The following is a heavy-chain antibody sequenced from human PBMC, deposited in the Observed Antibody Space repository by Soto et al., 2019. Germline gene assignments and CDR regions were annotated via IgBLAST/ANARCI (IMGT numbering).Heavy chain of an antibody. V-gene: IGHV3-23*01. D-gene: IGHD3-16*02. Sequence: PGGSLRLSCEDSGFTFSSYAMNWVRQAPGKGLEWVSAISQSGGTINYADSVKDRFTISRDNSKNTLYLQMNSLRAEDTAIYYCAKDLSLGAFDIWGQGTMVTVSS. J-gene: IGHJ3*02. CDR1: GFTFSSYA. CDR3: AKDLSLGAFDI. CDR2: ISQSGGTI.